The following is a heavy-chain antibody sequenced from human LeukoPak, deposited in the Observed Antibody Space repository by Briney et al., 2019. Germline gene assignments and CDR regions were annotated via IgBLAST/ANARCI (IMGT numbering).Heavy chain of an antibody. Sequence: GGSLRLSCAASGFTFNNARMNWVRQAPGKGLEWVGRIKGKTDGGTTDYAAPVKGRFTISRDDSKNTLYLQMSGLKTEDTAVYYCSAYNYDEPFDYWGQGNLVTVSS. J-gene: IGHJ4*02. CDR1: GFTFNNAR. CDR3: SAYNYDEPFDY. CDR2: IKGKTDGGTT. V-gene: IGHV3-15*01. D-gene: IGHD3-22*01.